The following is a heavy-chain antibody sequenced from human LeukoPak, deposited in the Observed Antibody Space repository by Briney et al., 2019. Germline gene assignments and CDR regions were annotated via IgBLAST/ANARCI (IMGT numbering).Heavy chain of an antibody. V-gene: IGHV4-59*11. Sequence: PSETLSLTCTVSGGSISSHYWSWIRQPPGKGLEWIGYIYYSGSTNYNPSLKSRVTISVDTSKNQSSLKLGSVTAADTAVYYCASAPDYCSSTSCYRDYFDYWGQGTLVTVPS. J-gene: IGHJ4*02. CDR3: ASAPDYCSSTSCYRDYFDY. CDR1: GGSISSHY. D-gene: IGHD2-2*01. CDR2: IYYSGST.